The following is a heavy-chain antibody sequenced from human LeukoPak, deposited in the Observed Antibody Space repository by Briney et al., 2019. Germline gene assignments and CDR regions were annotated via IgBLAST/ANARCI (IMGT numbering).Heavy chain of an antibody. V-gene: IGHV5-51*01. CDR1: GXSFTSFW. Sequence: GESLKISCKGSGXSFTSFWIGWVRQMPGKGLEWMGIIYPGDSDTKYSPSFQGQVTLSVDKSITTAYLQWSSLKASDTAMYYCARQASAASDYWGQGTLVTVSS. CDR3: ARQASAASDY. D-gene: IGHD6-13*01. J-gene: IGHJ4*02. CDR2: IYPGDSDT.